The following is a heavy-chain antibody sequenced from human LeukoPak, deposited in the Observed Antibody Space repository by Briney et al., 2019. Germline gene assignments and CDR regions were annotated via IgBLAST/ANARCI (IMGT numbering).Heavy chain of an antibody. V-gene: IGHV3-30*04. CDR3: ASDRDYTSRSYGY. CDR2: ISDDGSNK. J-gene: IGHJ4*02. Sequence: PGGSLRLSCAASGFRFSRYPMHWVRQAPGKGLEWVAVISDDGSNKYYADSVKGRFTISRDNSNNTVYLQMNGLRTDDTAVYYCASDRDYTSRSYGYWGQGTLVSVSS. CDR1: GFRFSRYP. D-gene: IGHD3-3*01.